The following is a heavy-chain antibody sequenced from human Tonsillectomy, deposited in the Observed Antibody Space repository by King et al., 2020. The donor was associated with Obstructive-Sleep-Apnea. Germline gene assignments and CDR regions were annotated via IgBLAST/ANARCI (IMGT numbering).Heavy chain of an antibody. CDR3: ARDGTRSGYFYY. CDR1: GDSVSSNSAA. Sequence: QVQLPQSGPGLVEPSQTLSLPCALSGDSVSSNSAAWNWIRQSPSRGLEWLGRTYYRSICYNDYAASVKSRITINPDTSKNQFSLQLNSVTPEDTAVYYCARDGTRSGYFYYWGQGTLVTVSS. J-gene: IGHJ4*02. D-gene: IGHD1-1*01. V-gene: IGHV6-1*01. CDR2: TYYRSICYN.